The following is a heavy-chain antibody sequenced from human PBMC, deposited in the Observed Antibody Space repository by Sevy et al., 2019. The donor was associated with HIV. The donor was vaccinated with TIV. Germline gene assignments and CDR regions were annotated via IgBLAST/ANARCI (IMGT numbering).Heavy chain of an antibody. CDR2: ILYDSSNK. CDR1: GFTLGSYV. Sequence: GGSLRLSCAVSGFTLGSYVMHWVRQAPGKGLEWVAVILYDSSNKYYGDSVKGRFTISRDNSKNTLYLQMNSLRTDDTAVYYCARGLAALPGYYYGMDVWGQGSTVTVSS. CDR3: ARGLAALPGYYYGMDV. D-gene: IGHD6-6*01. J-gene: IGHJ6*02. V-gene: IGHV3-30*03.